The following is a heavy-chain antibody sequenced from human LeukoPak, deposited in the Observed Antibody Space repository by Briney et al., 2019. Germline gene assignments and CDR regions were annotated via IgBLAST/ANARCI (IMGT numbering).Heavy chain of an antibody. CDR3: ARVQCSGGSCWDGFDI. J-gene: IGHJ3*02. V-gene: IGHV4-59*01. D-gene: IGHD2-15*01. CDR1: GGSISGYY. CDR2: IYYSGST. Sequence: PSETLSLTCSVSGGSISGYYWGWIRQPPGKGLEWIAYIYYSGSTNYNPSLKSRVTISIDTSNNQFSLKLSSVTAADTAIYYCARVQCSGGSCWDGFDIWGRGTMVTVSS.